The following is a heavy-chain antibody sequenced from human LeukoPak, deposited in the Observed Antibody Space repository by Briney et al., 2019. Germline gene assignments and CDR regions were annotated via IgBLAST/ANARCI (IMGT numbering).Heavy chain of an antibody. Sequence: MTGGSLRLSCVPSGFIFSDYSMDWVRQAPGKGLEWVSSISSSSAYIFYSDSVKGRFTISRDNTKNSLYLQMNSLRAEDTAVYYCARILRFLELYYFDYWGQGTLVTVSS. J-gene: IGHJ4*02. D-gene: IGHD3-3*01. CDR1: GFIFSDYS. V-gene: IGHV3-21*01. CDR2: ISSSSAYI. CDR3: ARILRFLELYYFDY.